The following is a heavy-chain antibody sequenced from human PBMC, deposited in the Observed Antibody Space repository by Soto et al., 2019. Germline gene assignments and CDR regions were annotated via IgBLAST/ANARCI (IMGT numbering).Heavy chain of an antibody. CDR1: GYTFTSYG. CDR3: ARTSPIAAAGKPFDP. Sequence: ASVNFSCKASGYTFTSYGISWVRQAPGQGLEWMGWISAYNGNTNYAQKLQGRVTMTTDTSTSTAYMELRSLRSDDTAVYYCARTSPIAAAGKPFDPWGQGTLVTVSS. J-gene: IGHJ5*02. V-gene: IGHV1-18*04. D-gene: IGHD6-13*01. CDR2: ISAYNGNT.